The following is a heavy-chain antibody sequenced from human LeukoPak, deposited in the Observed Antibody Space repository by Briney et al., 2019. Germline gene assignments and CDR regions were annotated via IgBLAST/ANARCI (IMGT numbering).Heavy chain of an antibody. V-gene: IGHV3-21*01. J-gene: IGHJ4*02. Sequence: GGSLRLSCAASGFTFSHYSMNWVRQAPGKGLEWVSSMSINSGLIYYADSVKDRFTISRDNAKNSLYLQMNSLRAEDTAVYYCAREFDYSTSGAGYWGQGTLVTVSS. CDR3: AREFDYSTSGAGY. CDR1: GFTFSHYS. D-gene: IGHD4-11*01. CDR2: MSINSGLI.